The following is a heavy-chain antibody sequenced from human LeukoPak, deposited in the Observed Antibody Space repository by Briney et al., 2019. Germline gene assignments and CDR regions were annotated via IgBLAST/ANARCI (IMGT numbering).Heavy chain of an antibody. V-gene: IGHV3-23*01. CDR3: AKSIGTHD. Sequence: GGSLRLSCAASGFTLSSYGMTWVRQAPGKGLEWVSSISGGGYTTYYADSVKGRFTISRDNSKNTLYLQMNSLRAEDTAVYYCAKSIGTHDWGQGTLVTVSS. D-gene: IGHD1-1*01. CDR2: ISGGGYTT. CDR1: GFTLSSYG. J-gene: IGHJ4*02.